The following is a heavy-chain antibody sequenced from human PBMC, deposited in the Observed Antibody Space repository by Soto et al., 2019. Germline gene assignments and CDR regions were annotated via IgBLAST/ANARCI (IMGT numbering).Heavy chain of an antibody. CDR3: ARVVSSSWYGAEYFQH. CDR1: GGSISSGGYS. V-gene: IGHV4-30-2*01. CDR2: IYHSGST. J-gene: IGHJ1*01. Sequence: QLQLQESGSGLVKPSQTLSLTCAVSGGSISSGGYSWSWIRQPPGKGLEWIGYIYHSGSTYYNPPLKSRVTISVDRSKNQFSLKLSSVTAADTAVYYCARVVSSSWYGAEYFQHWGQGTLVTVSS. D-gene: IGHD6-13*01.